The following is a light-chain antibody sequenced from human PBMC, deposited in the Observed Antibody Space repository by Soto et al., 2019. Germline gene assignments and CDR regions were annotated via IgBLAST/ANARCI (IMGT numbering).Light chain of an antibody. CDR3: QHYGSSPWT. J-gene: IGKJ1*01. CDR2: GAS. V-gene: IGKV3-20*01. CDR1: QSVSKY. Sequence: EIVLTQSPGTLSLSPGERATLSCRASQSVSKYLAWYQQKPGQAPRVLIYGASSRATGIPDRFSGSGSGTAFTLTISRLEAEDFVVYYCQHYGSSPWTFGQGTKVEIK.